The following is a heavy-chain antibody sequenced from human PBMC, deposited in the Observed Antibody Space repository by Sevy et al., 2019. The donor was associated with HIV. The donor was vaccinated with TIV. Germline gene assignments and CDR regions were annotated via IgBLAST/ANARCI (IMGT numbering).Heavy chain of an antibody. CDR1: GFTFGDYA. V-gene: IGHV3-49*03. CDR2: IRTKAYGGTT. CDR3: TRGRYTYVPFDY. J-gene: IGHJ4*02. D-gene: IGHD3-10*02. Sequence: GGSLRLSCTASGFTFGDYAMNWFRQAPGKGLEWVGFIRTKAYGGTTEYAASVKGRFTISRDDSKSIAYLQRNSLKTADTAVYYCTRGRYTYVPFDYWGQGTLVTVSS.